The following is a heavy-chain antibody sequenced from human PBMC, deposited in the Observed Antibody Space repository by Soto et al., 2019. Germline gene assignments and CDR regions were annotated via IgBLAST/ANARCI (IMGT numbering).Heavy chain of an antibody. V-gene: IGHV4-39*01. J-gene: IGHJ1*01. CDR1: GGSISSSSYY. CDR3: ARHVRTYSSSRYGYFQH. D-gene: IGHD6-13*01. CDR2: IYYSGST. Sequence: ASETLSLTCTVSGGSISSSSYYWGWIRQPPGKGLEWIGSIYYSGSTYYNPSLKSRVTISVDTSKNQFSLKLSSVTAADTAVYYCARHVRTYSSSRYGYFQHWGQGTLVTVSS.